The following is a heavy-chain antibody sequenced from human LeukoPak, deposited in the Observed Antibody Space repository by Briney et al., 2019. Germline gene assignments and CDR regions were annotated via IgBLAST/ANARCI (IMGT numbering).Heavy chain of an antibody. J-gene: IGHJ4*02. D-gene: IGHD2-2*02. CDR2: ISSSGSTI. CDR3: ARDQDIVVVPAAIFVFDY. CDR1: GFTFSDYY. Sequence: PGGSLRLSCAASGFTFSDYYMSWIRQAPGKGLEWVSYISSSGSTIYYADSVKGRFTISRDNAKNSLYLQMNSLRAEDTAVYYCARDQDIVVVPAAIFVFDYWGQGTLVTVSS. V-gene: IGHV3-11*04.